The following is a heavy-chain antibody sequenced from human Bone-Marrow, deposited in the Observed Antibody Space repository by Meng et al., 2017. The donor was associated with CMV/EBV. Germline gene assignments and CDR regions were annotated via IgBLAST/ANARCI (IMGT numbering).Heavy chain of an antibody. D-gene: IGHD1-7*01. J-gene: IGHJ6*01. V-gene: IGHV3-21*01. Sequence: GGSLRLSCAASGFTFSSYSMNWVRQAPGKGLEWVSSISSSSSYIYYADSVKGRFTISRDNAKNSLYLQMNSLRAEDTAVYYCAREDTELTGSKLGRMDVWGQGTTVTGSS. CDR2: ISSSSSYI. CDR1: GFTFSSYS. CDR3: AREDTELTGSKLGRMDV.